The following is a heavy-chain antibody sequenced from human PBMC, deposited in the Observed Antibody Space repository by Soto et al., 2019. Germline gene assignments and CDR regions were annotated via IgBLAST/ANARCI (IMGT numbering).Heavy chain of an antibody. CDR1: GFTFSDFA. J-gene: IGHJ4*02. CDR3: AKVPEYRDGSSFYYFDS. CDR2: ITTTGDTS. V-gene: IGHV3-23*01. Sequence: GGSLRLSCAASGFTFSDFAMNWVRQTPGKRLEWVSIITTTGDTSYYADSVKGRFTISRDNSKNMLYLQMNNLRVDDTAIYFCAKVPEYRDGSSFYYFDSWGQGA. D-gene: IGHD6-6*01.